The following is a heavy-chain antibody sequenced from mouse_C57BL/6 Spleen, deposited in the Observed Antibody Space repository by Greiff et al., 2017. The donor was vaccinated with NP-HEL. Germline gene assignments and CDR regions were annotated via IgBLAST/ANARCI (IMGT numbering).Heavy chain of an antibody. V-gene: IGHV14-4*01. D-gene: IGHD2-2*01. Sequence: VQLKQSGAELVRPGASVKLSCTASGFNIKDDYMHWVKQRPEQGLEWIGWIDPENGDTEYASKFQGKATITADTSSNTAYLQLSSLTSEDTAVYYCTIYGYVPFAYWGQGTLVTVSA. CDR2: IDPENGDT. CDR3: TIYGYVPFAY. J-gene: IGHJ3*01. CDR1: GFNIKDDY.